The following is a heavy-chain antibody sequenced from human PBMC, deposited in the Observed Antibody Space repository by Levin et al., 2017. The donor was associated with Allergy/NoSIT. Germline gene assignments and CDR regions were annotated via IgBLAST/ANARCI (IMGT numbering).Heavy chain of an antibody. CDR1: GGSISSYY. CDR2: IYYSGST. J-gene: IGHJ3*02. Sequence: SETLSLTCTVSGGSISSYYWSWIRQPPGKGLEWIGYIYYSGSTNYNPSLKSRVTISVDTSKNQFSLKLSSVTAADTAVYYCARGGYYDSSGYYFDAFDTWGQGTMVTVSS. D-gene: IGHD3-22*01. V-gene: IGHV4-59*01. CDR3: ARGGYYDSSGYYFDAFDT.